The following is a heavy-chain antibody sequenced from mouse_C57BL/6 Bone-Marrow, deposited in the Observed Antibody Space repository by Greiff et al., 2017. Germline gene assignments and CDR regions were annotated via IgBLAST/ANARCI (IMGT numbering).Heavy chain of an antibody. CDR2: IDPSDSYT. J-gene: IGHJ2*01. Sequence: QVQLQQPGAELVMPGASVKLSCKASGYTFTSYWMHWVKQRPGQGLEWIGEIDPSDSYTNYNQKLKGKSTLTVDKASSKAYMQLSSLTSEDSAVYYCAREGTVVSYYFDYWGQGTTLTVSS. CDR1: GYTFTSYW. CDR3: AREGTVVSYYFDY. V-gene: IGHV1-69*01. D-gene: IGHD1-1*01.